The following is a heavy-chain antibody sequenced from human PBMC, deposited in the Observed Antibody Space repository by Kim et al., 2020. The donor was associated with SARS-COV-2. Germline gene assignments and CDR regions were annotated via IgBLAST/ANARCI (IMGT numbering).Heavy chain of an antibody. V-gene: IGHV4-30-4*01. Sequence: SETLSLTCTVSGGSISSGDYYWSWIRQPPGKGLEWIGYIYYSGSTYYNPSLKSRVTISVDTSKNQFSLKLSSVTAADTAVYYCASFCLMVRGVIIWAFDYWGQGTPVTVSS. J-gene: IGHJ4*02. CDR2: IYYSGST. D-gene: IGHD3-10*01. CDR3: ASFCLMVRGVIIWAFDY. CDR1: GGSISSGDYY.